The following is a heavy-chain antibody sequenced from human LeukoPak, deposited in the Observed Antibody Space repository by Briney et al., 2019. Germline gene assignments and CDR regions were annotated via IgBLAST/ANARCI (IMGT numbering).Heavy chain of an antibody. CDR2: IYHSGST. V-gene: IGHV4-31*03. CDR3: ARGNGYSNQNWFDP. D-gene: IGHD4-11*01. CDR1: GGSISSGGYY. J-gene: IGHJ5*02. Sequence: SETLSLTCTVSGGSISSGGYYWSWIRQHPGKGLEWIGYIYHSGSTYYNPSLKSRVTISVDPSKNQFSLKLSSVTAADTAVYYCARGNGYSNQNWFDPWGQGTLVTASS.